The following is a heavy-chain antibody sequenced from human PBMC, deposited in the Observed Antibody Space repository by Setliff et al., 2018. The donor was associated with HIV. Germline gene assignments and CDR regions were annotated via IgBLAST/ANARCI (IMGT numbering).Heavy chain of an antibody. V-gene: IGHV1-8*02. CDR1: GYTFSSYD. D-gene: IGHD5-12*01. Sequence: ASVKVSCKASGYTFSSYDINWVRQATGQGLEWMGWMNPNSGNTGYAQKFQGRVTMTRDTSISTAYMELSRLRSDDTAVFYCARGPQSYVDVVPTIGRYYFDYWGQGTLVTVSS. J-gene: IGHJ4*02. CDR2: MNPNSGNT. CDR3: ARGPQSYVDVVPTIGRYYFDY.